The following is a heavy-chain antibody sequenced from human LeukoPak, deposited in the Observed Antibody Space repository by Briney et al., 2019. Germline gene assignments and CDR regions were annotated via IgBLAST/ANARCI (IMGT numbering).Heavy chain of an antibody. Sequence: GGSLRLSCAASGFTFSTYSTNWVRQAPGKGLEWVSSISSSSSYIYYADSVKGRSTISRDNAKNSLYLQMNSLRAEDTAVYYYARVGGQLWLFLTNFDYWGQGTLVTVYS. CDR1: GFTFSTYS. D-gene: IGHD5-18*01. CDR2: ISSSSSYI. V-gene: IGHV3-21*01. CDR3: ARVGGQLWLFLTNFDY. J-gene: IGHJ4*02.